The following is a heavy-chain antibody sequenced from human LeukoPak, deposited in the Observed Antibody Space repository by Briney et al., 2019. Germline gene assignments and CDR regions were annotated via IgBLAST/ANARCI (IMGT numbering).Heavy chain of an antibody. V-gene: IGHV4-34*01. CDR2: INHSGST. CDR1: GGSISSYY. D-gene: IGHD5-24*01. Sequence: SETLSLTCTVSGGSISSYYWSWIRQPPGKGLEWIWEINHSGSTNYNPSLKSRVTISVDTSKNQFSLKLSSVTAADTAVYYCARARGVMATMNFDYWGQGTLVTVSS. J-gene: IGHJ4*02. CDR3: ARARGVMATMNFDY.